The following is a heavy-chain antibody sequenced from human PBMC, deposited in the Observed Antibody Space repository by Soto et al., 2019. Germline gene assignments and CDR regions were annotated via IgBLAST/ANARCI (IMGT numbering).Heavy chain of an antibody. CDR1: GGSVSSDTHY. CDR3: ARFVRSCSGTTCYTRADV. Sequence: SETLSLTCTVSGGSVSSDTHYWSWIRQPPGKRLEWIGFIYSSGNTNYNPSLKSRVTMSVDTSKNQFSLKLRSVIVADTAVYHCARFVRSCSGTTCYTRADVWGQGTTVTVYS. D-gene: IGHD2-2*02. CDR2: IYSSGNT. J-gene: IGHJ6*02. V-gene: IGHV4-61*01.